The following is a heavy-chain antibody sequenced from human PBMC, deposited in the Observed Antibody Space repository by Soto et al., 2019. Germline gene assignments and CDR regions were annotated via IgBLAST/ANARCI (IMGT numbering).Heavy chain of an antibody. CDR2: IVVGSGNT. CDR1: GFTFTSSA. D-gene: IGHD1-7*01. Sequence: SVKVSCKASGFTFTSSAVQWVRQARGQRLEWIGWIVVGSGNTNYAQKFQERVTITRDMSTSTAYMELSSLRSEDTAVYYCAAGRYNWNYDDYYYGMDVWGQGTTVTVSS. CDR3: AAGRYNWNYDDYYYGMDV. V-gene: IGHV1-58*01. J-gene: IGHJ6*02.